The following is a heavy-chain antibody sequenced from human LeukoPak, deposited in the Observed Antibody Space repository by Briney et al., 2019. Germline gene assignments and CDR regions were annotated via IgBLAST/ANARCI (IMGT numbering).Heavy chain of an antibody. CDR2: IYHSGNT. V-gene: IGHV4-31*03. D-gene: IGHD5-12*01. CDR3: ARDTRIEWLRFLDY. CDR1: GGSISSTSYY. Sequence: PSETLSLTCTVSGGSISSTSYYWGWIRQPPGKGLEWIGYIYHSGNTYYNPSLESRVTISVDTSENRFSLRLNSVTAADTAIYYCARDTRIEWLRFLDYWGQGILVTVSS. J-gene: IGHJ4*02.